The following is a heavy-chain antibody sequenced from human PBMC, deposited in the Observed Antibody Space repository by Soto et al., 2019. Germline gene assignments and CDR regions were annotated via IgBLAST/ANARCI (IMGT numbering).Heavy chain of an antibody. J-gene: IGHJ4*02. CDR1: GFSLTNSA. D-gene: IGHD2-8*01. Sequence: GGVLSLSCVASGFSLTNSAVSWVRQAPGKGLEWVSSISGSGDSPSYADSVQGRFTISRDKPKKTLYLQMNSLRAEDTAVYYCAKARCTTSNCYVPDYWGQGTLVTVSS. CDR3: AKARCTTSNCYVPDY. V-gene: IGHV3-23*01. CDR2: ISGSGDSP.